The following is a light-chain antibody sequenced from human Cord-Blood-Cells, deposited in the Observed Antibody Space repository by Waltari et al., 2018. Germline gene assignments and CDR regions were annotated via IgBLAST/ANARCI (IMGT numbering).Light chain of an antibody. J-gene: IGLJ3*02. Sequence: QSALTQPASVSGLPGQSITISCTGTSSDVGGYNYVLWYQQHPGKAPKLTIYDVSKRPSGVSNRFSGSKSGNPASLTISGLQAEDEADYYCSSYTSSSTLVFGGGTKLTVL. CDR2: DVS. CDR3: SSYTSSSTLV. V-gene: IGLV2-14*01. CDR1: SSDVGGYNY.